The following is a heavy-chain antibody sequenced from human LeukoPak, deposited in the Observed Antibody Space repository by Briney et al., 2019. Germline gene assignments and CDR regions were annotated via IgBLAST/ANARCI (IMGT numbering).Heavy chain of an antibody. V-gene: IGHV3-72*01. D-gene: IGHD6-25*01. CDR1: AFTFSDHY. J-gene: IGHJ4*02. CDR2: SRNKDNDYTT. CDR3: ARGGAAGGSWFDY. Sequence: GGSLRLPCAASAFTFSDHYMDWVRQAPGKGLEWVGRSRNKDNDYTTEYAASVKGRFTISRDDSKKLLFLQMKSLKTEDTAVYYCARGGAAGGSWFDYWGQGTLVTVSS.